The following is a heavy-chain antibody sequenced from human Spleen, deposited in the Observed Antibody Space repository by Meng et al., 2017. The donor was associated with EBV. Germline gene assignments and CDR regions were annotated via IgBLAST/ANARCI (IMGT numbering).Heavy chain of an antibody. V-gene: IGHV3-21*01. CDR2: ISSASSYI. CDR1: GFTFSSYS. J-gene: IGHJ4*02. Sequence: EVQLVESGGGLVKPGGSLRLSCSASGFTFSSYSMNWVRQAPGKGLEWVSSISSASSYIYYADSVKGRFTISRDNAKNSLYLQMNSLRDEDTAVYFCARAKDYYDSSGQDYRGQGTLVTVS. CDR3: ARAKDYYDSSGQDY. D-gene: IGHD3-22*01.